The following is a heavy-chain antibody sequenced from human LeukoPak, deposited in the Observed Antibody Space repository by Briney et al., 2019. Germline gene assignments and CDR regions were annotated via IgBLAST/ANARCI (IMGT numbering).Heavy chain of an antibody. CDR1: GGSISSSSYY. V-gene: IGHV4-39*07. CDR3: ASQKVHRVDY. Sequence: SETLSLTCTVSGGSISSSSYYWGWIRQPPGKGLEWIGSIYYSGSTYYNPSLKSRVTISVDTSKNQFSLKLSSVTAVDTAVYYCASQKVHRVDYWGQGTLVTVSS. J-gene: IGHJ4*02. CDR2: IYYSGST.